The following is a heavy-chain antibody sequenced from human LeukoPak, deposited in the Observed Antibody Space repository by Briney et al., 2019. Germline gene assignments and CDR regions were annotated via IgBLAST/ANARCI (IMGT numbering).Heavy chain of an antibody. CDR3: ARASSSGHGPYYFDY. J-gene: IGHJ4*02. V-gene: IGHV3-20*04. D-gene: IGHD6-6*01. CDR1: GFTFDDYG. Sequence: TGGSLRLSCAASGFTFDDYGMSWVRQAPGKGLEWVSGINWNGGSTGYADSVKGRFTISRDNAKNSLYLQMNSLRAEDTALYYCARASSSGHGPYYFDYWGQGTLVTVSS. CDR2: INWNGGST.